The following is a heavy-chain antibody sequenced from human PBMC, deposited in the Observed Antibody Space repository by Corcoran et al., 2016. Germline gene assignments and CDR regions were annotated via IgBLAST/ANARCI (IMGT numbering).Heavy chain of an antibody. CDR1: GYTFTGYY. V-gene: IGHV1-2*02. D-gene: IGHD4-17*01. Sequence: QVQLVQSGAEVKKPGASVKVSCKASGYTFTGYYMHWVRQAPGQGLEWMGWINPNSGGTNYAQKFQGRVTMTRDTSISTAYMELSRLRSDDTAVYYCASSHYGDYEGLDYYGMDVWGQGTTVTVSS. CDR3: ASSHYGDYEGLDYYGMDV. J-gene: IGHJ6*02. CDR2: INPNSGGT.